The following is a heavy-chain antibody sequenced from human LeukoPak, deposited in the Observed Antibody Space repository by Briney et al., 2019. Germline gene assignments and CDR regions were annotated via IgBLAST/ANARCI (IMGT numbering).Heavy chain of an antibody. V-gene: IGHV4-4*07. J-gene: IGHJ4*02. CDR2: IYTSGST. D-gene: IGHD5-12*01. Sequence: SETLSLTCTVAGVSINTYYWSWIRQPAGKGLEYIGRIYTSGSTKYNPSFKSRVTISADKSRNHFSLKLTSVTAADTAIYYCASGGHDIQYYFGYWGQGTLVTVSS. CDR3: ASGGHDIQYYFGY. CDR1: GVSINTYY.